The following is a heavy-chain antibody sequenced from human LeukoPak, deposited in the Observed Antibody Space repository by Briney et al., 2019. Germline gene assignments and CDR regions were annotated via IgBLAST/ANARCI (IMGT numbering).Heavy chain of an antibody. CDR1: GFTFSSYA. D-gene: IGHD6-19*01. J-gene: IGHJ4*02. V-gene: IGHV3-64*04. Sequence: GGSLRLSCSASGFTFSSYAMHWVRQAPGKGLEYVSAISSNGGSTYYADSVKGRFTISRDNSKNTLYLQMNSLRTEDTALYYCAKSQGPYSSGWYFGNWGQGTLVTVSS. CDR3: AKSQGPYSSGWYFGN. CDR2: ISSNGGST.